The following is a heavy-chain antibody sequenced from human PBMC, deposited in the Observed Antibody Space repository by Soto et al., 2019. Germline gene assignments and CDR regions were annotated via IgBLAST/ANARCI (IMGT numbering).Heavy chain of an antibody. CDR2: ISSDGRST. V-gene: IGHV3-74*01. J-gene: IGHJ4*02. CDR1: GFTFSNYP. Sequence: EVQLVESGGDLVQPGGSLRLSCAASGFTFSNYPMYWVRQTPGKGLVWVSRISSDGRSTIYADSVKGRFTISRDNARNTLYLQMNAVRAGDTAVYYCGRVGNGEGYYWGQGTLVTVSS. D-gene: IGHD2-8*01. CDR3: GRVGNGEGYY.